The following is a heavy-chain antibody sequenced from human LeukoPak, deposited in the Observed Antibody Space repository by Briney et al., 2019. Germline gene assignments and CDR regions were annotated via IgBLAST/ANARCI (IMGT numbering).Heavy chain of an antibody. V-gene: IGHV4-31*03. CDR1: GGSISSGGYY. J-gene: IGHJ4*02. D-gene: IGHD3-3*01. CDR3: ARATPLEGGYDFWSGYYRTHYFDY. CDR2: IYYSGST. Sequence: SETLSLTCTVSGGSISSGGYYWSWIRQHPGTGLEWIGYIYYSGSTYYNPSLKSRVTISVDTSKNQFSLKLSSVTAADTAVYYCARATPLEGGYDFWSGYYRTHYFDYWGQGTLVTVSS.